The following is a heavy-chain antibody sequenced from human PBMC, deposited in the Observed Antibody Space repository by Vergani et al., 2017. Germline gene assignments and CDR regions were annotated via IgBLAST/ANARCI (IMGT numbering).Heavy chain of an antibody. D-gene: IGHD4-17*01. CDR3: ARSGDYPYYYYGMDV. CDR1: GGSISSGGYY. V-gene: IGHV4-61*08. Sequence: QVQLQESGPGLVKPSQTLSLTCTVSGGSISSGGYYWSWIRQPPGKGLEWIGYIYYSGSTNYNPSLKSRVTISVDTSKNQFSLKLSSVTAADTAVYYCARSGDYPYYYYGMDVWGQGTTVTVSS. J-gene: IGHJ6*02. CDR2: IYYSGST.